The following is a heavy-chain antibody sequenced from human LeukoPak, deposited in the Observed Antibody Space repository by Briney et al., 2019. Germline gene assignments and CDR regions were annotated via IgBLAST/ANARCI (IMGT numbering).Heavy chain of an antibody. V-gene: IGHV4-59*01. D-gene: IGHD1-14*01. CDR2: IYYSGST. CDR3: ARDGPLTTGAFDI. Sequence: PSETLSLTCTVSGGSIGSYYWSWIRQPPGKGLEWIGYIYYSGSTNYNPSLKSRVTISVDTSKNQFSLKPSSVTAADTAVYYCARDGPLTTGAFDIWGQGTMVTVSS. J-gene: IGHJ3*02. CDR1: GGSIGSYY.